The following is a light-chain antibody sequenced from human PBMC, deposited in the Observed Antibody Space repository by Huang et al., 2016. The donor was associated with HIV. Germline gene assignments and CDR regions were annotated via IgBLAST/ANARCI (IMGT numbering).Light chain of an antibody. J-gene: IGKJ4*01. CDR3: QQTSSVPLT. Sequence: DIQMTQSPSSLSASVGDRISITCRASQTISTFLNWYQQKPGKAPKLLIYAPSNLQSGVSSRFSGTGSGTLFTLTVTGLLPDDFATYFCQQTSSVPLTFGGGTKVEMK. CDR1: QTISTF. CDR2: APS. V-gene: IGKV1-39*01.